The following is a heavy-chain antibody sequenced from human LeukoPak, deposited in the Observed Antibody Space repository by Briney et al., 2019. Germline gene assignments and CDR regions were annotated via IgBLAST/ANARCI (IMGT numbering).Heavy chain of an antibody. CDR3: AKVSGGGLYYDGMDV. V-gene: IGHV3-23*01. D-gene: IGHD1-14*01. CDR2: ISGSGGTT. Sequence: GGSLRLSCAASGFTFNNYAMNWVRQAPGKGLEWVSVISGSGGTTYYADSVKGRFTISRDSSKNTLYLQMNSLRAEDTAVYHCAKVSGGGLYYDGMDVWGQGTTVTVSS. J-gene: IGHJ6*02. CDR1: GFTFNNYA.